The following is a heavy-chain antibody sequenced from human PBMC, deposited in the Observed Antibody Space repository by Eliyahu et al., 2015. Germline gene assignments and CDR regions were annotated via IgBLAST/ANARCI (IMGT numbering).Heavy chain of an antibody. CDR3: ARRMSTTWGFDS. CDR2: IHHSGST. D-gene: IGHD5-24*01. CDR1: AXXIIHPYY. J-gene: IGHJ4*02. Sequence: QVQLQESGPGLVKPSETLXLXCTVSAXXIIHPYYWRWIRHPPGKGLEWIGYIHHSGSTNYNPSLKSRVTISVDTSKNHFSLRLSSVTAADTALYYCARRMSTTWGFDSWGQGTLVTVSS. V-gene: IGHV4-59*08.